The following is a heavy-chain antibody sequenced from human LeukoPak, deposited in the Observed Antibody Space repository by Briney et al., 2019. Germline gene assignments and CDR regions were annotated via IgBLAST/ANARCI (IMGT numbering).Heavy chain of an antibody. V-gene: IGHV3-21*01. CDR1: GFTFSTYW. CDR2: ISTSSSYI. D-gene: IGHD5-18*01. CDR3: AGVGWIQLWWTFDY. Sequence: GGSLRLSCAAPGFTFSTYWMHWVRQAPGKGLEWVSSISTSSSYIYYADSVKGRFTISRDNAKNSLYLQMNSLRAEDTAVYYCAGVGWIQLWWTFDYWGQGTLVTVSS. J-gene: IGHJ4*02.